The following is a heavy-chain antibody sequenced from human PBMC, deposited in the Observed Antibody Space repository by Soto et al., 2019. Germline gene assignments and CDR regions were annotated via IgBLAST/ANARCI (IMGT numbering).Heavy chain of an antibody. CDR3: XXXXXXXXXDY. Sequence: QVQLVQSGAEVKKPGASVKVSCKASGYTFISYGISWVRQAPGQGLEWMGWISGYNGNTKYAQKLQGRVTMTTDTSTSTAYMELRSLRSXXXXXXXXXXXXXXXXXDYWGQGTLVTVSS. V-gene: IGHV1-18*01. J-gene: IGHJ4*02. CDR1: GYTFISYG. CDR2: ISGYNGNT.